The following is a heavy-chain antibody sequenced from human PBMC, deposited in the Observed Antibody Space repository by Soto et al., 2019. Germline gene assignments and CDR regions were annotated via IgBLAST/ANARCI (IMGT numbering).Heavy chain of an antibody. CDR1: GGTFSSYA. CDR3: ARDRGWRGDYVGYFDY. D-gene: IGHD4-17*01. CDR2: IIPIFGTA. Sequence: QVQLVQSGAEVKKPGSSVKVSCKASGGTFSSYAISWVRQAPGQGLEWMGGIIPIFGTANYAQKFQGRVKITADKSTSTAYMELRSLSSEDTAVYYCARDRGWRGDYVGYFDYWGQGTLVTVSS. V-gene: IGHV1-69*06. J-gene: IGHJ4*02.